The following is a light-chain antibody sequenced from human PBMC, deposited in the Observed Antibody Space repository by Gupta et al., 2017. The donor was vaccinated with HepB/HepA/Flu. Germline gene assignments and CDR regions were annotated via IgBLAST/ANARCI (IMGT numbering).Light chain of an antibody. CDR1: QSVSSY. CDR2: DAS. CDR3: QQRSNWPRST. J-gene: IGKJ3*01. Sequence: EIVLTQSPATLSLSPGERATLSCRASQSVSSYLAWYQQKPGQAPRLLIYDASNRDTGIPARFSGSGYGTDFTLTISSREPEDFAVYYCQQRSNWPRSTFGHGTKVDIK. V-gene: IGKV3-11*01.